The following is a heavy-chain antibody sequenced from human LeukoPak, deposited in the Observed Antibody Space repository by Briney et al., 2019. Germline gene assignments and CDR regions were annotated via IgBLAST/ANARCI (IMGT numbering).Heavy chain of an antibody. V-gene: IGHV1-46*01. CDR3: ARPTVAGTYFDY. Sequence: GASVKVSCKASGYTFTSYYMHWVRQAPGQGLEWMGIINPSGGSTSYAQKFQGRVTMTRDMSTSTVYMELSSLRSEDTAVYYCARPTVAGTYFDYWGQGTLVTVSS. CDR1: GYTFTSYY. CDR2: INPSGGST. D-gene: IGHD6-19*01. J-gene: IGHJ4*02.